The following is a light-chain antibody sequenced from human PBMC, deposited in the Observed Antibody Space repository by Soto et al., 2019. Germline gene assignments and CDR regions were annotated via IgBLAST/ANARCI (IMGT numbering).Light chain of an antibody. CDR3: QQYDNWPRT. CDR2: DAS. Sequence: EEVMTQSPATLSVSPGKRATLSCRASESVSRNLAWYQQKPGQPPRLLIYDASTRATRIPSRFSGSGSGTEFTLTINSLQSEDFAVYYCQQYDNWPRTFGQGTKVDIK. J-gene: IGKJ1*01. V-gene: IGKV3D-15*01. CDR1: ESVSRN.